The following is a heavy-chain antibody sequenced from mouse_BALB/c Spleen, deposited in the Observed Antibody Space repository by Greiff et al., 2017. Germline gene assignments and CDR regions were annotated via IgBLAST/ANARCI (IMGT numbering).Heavy chain of an antibody. V-gene: IGHV2-9*02. CDR3: ARDLGYFFDY. CDR2: IWAGGST. Sequence: QVQLQQSGPGLVQPSQSLSITCTVSGFSLTSYGVHWVRQSPGKGLEWLGVIWAGGSTNYNSALMSRLSISKDNSKSQVFLKMNSLQTDDTAMYYCARDLGYFFDYWGQGTTLTVSS. CDR1: GFSLTSYG. D-gene: IGHD2-3*01. J-gene: IGHJ2*01.